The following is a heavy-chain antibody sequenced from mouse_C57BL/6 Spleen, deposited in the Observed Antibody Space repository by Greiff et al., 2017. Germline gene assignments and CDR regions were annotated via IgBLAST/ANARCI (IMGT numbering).Heavy chain of an antibody. Sequence: EVQLQQSGPELVKPGASVKMSCKASGYTFTDYNMHWVKQSHGKSLEWIGYINPNNGGTNYNQKFKGKATLTVNKSSSTAYMELRSLTSEDSAVYYCARYGNLECHYVDCWGQGTTLTVAS. CDR2: INPNNGGT. CDR1: GYTFTDYN. D-gene: IGHD2-1*01. J-gene: IGHJ2*01. CDR3: ARYGNLECHYVDC. V-gene: IGHV1-22*01.